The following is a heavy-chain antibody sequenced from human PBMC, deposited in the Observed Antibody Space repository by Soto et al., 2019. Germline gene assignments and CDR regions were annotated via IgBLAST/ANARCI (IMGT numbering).Heavy chain of an antibody. Sequence: DVQLVESGGGLIQPGESLRLSCAAFGLTISGKKYVAWVRQAPGKGLEWVSALYDVDGSFYADSVTGRFTTSSDSSKTTVYLQMNDLRPDDTAVYYCANWHEQEHAFDVWGQGTTVTISS. CDR3: ANWHEQEHAFDV. J-gene: IGHJ3*01. V-gene: IGHV3-53*01. CDR1: GLTISGKKY. D-gene: IGHD1-1*01. CDR2: LYDVDGS.